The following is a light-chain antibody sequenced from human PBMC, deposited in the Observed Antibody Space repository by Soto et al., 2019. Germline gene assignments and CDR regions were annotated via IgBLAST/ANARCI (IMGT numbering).Light chain of an antibody. J-gene: IGLJ1*01. CDR3: CSYAGSYSFV. CDR1: SSDVGGYNY. Sequence: QSVLTQPRSVSGSPGQSVTISCTGTSSDVGGYNYVSWYQQHPGTAPKLMIYDVSTRPSGVPDRFSGSKSGNTASLTISGLQAEDEADYYCCSYAGSYSFVFGSGTKVTVL. CDR2: DVS. V-gene: IGLV2-11*01.